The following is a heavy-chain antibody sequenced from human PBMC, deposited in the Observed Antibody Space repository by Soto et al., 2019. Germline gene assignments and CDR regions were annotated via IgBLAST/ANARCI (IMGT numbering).Heavy chain of an antibody. CDR1: GYTFTSYG. J-gene: IGHJ6*02. D-gene: IGHD2-21*01. Sequence: QVQLVQSGAEVKKPGASVKVSCKASGYTFTSYGINWVRQAPGQGLEWMGWISTYNGNTNYAQKLQGRVTMTTDTSTSTAYMDLRSLRSDDTAVYYCARDRVGYSAGYYGMDVWGQGTTVTVSS. CDR3: ARDRVGYSAGYYGMDV. CDR2: ISTYNGNT. V-gene: IGHV1-18*01.